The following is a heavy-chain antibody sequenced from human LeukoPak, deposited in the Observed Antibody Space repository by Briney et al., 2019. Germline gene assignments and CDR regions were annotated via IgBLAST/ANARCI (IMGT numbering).Heavy chain of an antibody. Sequence: GGSLRLSCAGSGFTFSSYAMSWVRQAPGKGLEWVSAISGSGGSTYYADSVKGRFTISRDNSKNTLYLQMSSLRAEDTAVYYCAKETPYYYDSSGYYFDYWGQGTLVTVSS. D-gene: IGHD3-22*01. CDR1: GFTFSSYA. CDR3: AKETPYYYDSSGYYFDY. V-gene: IGHV3-23*01. CDR2: ISGSGGST. J-gene: IGHJ4*02.